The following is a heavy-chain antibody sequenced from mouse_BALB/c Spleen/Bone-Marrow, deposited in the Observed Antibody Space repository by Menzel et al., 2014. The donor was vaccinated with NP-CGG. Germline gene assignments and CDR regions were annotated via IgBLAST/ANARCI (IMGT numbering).Heavy chain of an antibody. D-gene: IGHD2-3*01. CDR1: GFDFSGFW. Sequence: EVQRVESGGGLVQPGGSLKLPCAASGFDFSGFWMGWVRQAPGKGLEWIGEINPDSSTINYTPSLKDRFIISRDNAKNTLYLQMSKVRSEDTALYYCARLGYYGGFAYWGQGTLVTVSA. CDR3: ARLGYYGGFAY. V-gene: IGHV4-1*02. J-gene: IGHJ3*01. CDR2: INPDSSTI.